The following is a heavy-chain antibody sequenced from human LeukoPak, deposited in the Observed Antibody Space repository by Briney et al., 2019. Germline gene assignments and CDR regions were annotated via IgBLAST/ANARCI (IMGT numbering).Heavy chain of an antibody. CDR1: GYTFTSYY. CDR2: INPSGGST. CDR3: ARATVTTAYYYYMDV. Sequence: ASVKVSCKASGYTFTSYYMHWVRQAPGQGLEWMGIINPSGGSTSYAQKFQGRVTMTRDMSTSTVYMELSSLRSEDTAVYYCARATVTTAYYYYMDVWGKGTTVTISS. J-gene: IGHJ6*03. V-gene: IGHV1-46*01. D-gene: IGHD4-17*01.